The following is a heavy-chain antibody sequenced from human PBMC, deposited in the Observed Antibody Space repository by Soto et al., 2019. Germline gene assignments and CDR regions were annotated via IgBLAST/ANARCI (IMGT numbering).Heavy chain of an antibody. D-gene: IGHD2-21*02. CDR2: IIPILGIA. Sequence: QVQLVQSGAAVKKPGSSVKVSCKASGGTFSSYTISWVRQAPGQGLEWMGRIIPILGIANYAQKFQGRVTITADKSTSTAYMELSSLRSEDTAVYYCARIPGGDCYSCDWGQGTLVTVSS. CDR3: ARIPGGDCYSCD. CDR1: GGTFSSYT. J-gene: IGHJ4*02. V-gene: IGHV1-69*02.